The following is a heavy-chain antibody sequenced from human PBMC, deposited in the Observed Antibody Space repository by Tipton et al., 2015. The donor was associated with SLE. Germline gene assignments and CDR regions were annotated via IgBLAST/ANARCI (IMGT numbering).Heavy chain of an antibody. CDR3: ARGPYSPGWVDY. V-gene: IGHV4-39*07. CDR1: GGSTSSSSYY. Sequence: TLSLTCTVSGGSTSSSSYYWGWIRQPPGKGLEWIGSIYYSGSTYYNPSLKSRVTISVDTSKNQFSLKVSSVTAADTAVYYCARGPYSPGWVDYWGQGTLVTVSS. J-gene: IGHJ4*02. CDR2: IYYSGST. D-gene: IGHD5-12*01.